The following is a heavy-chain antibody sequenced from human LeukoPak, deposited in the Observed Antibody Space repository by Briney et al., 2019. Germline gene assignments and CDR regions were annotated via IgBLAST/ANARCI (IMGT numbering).Heavy chain of an antibody. D-gene: IGHD7-27*01. CDR1: GGSISSYY. CDR2: IYYSGST. V-gene: IGHV4-59*01. Sequence: SETLSLTCTVSGGSISSYYWSWIRQPPGKGLEWIGYIYYSGSTNYNPSLKSRVTISVDTSKNQFSLKLSSVTAADTAVYYCARDITGDYYYGMDVWGQGTTVTVSS. J-gene: IGHJ6*02. CDR3: ARDITGDYYYGMDV.